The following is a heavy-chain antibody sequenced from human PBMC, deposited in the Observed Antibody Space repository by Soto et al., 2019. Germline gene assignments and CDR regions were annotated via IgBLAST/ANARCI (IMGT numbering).Heavy chain of an antibody. J-gene: IGHJ4*02. CDR3: AKEYSTSFDY. Sequence: GGSLRLSCAASGFTFSSYGMHWVRQAPGKGLEWVAVISYDGSNKYYADSVKGRFTISRDNSKNTLYLQMNSLRADDTAVYYCAKEYSTSFDYWGQGTPVTVSS. CDR1: GFTFSSYG. D-gene: IGHD6-6*01. V-gene: IGHV3-30*18. CDR2: ISYDGSNK.